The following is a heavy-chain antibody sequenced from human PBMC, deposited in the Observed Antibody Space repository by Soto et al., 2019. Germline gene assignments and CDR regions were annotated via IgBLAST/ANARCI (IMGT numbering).Heavy chain of an antibody. V-gene: IGHV5-51*01. D-gene: IGHD2-2*01. Sequence: GESLKISCKGSGYSFTSYWIGWVRQMPGKGLEWMGIIYPGDSDTRYSPSFQGQVTISADKSISTAYLQWSSLKASDTAMYYCARIILANIVVVPAAIDYWGQGTLVTSPQ. CDR3: ARIILANIVVVPAAIDY. CDR1: GYSFTSYW. CDR2: IYPGDSDT. J-gene: IGHJ4*02.